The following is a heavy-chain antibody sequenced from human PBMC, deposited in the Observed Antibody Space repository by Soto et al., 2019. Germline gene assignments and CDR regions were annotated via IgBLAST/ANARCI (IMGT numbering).Heavy chain of an antibody. CDR1: GGSISSGGYY. Sequence: SETLSLTCTVSGGSISSGGYYWSWIRQHPGKGLEWIGYIYYSGSTYYNPSLKSRVTISVDTSKNQFSLKLSSVTAADTAVYYCARGPFFWSGYPSCFDPWGQGTLVTRFL. J-gene: IGHJ5*02. CDR2: IYYSGST. V-gene: IGHV4-31*02. CDR3: ARGPFFWSGYPSCFDP. D-gene: IGHD3-3*01.